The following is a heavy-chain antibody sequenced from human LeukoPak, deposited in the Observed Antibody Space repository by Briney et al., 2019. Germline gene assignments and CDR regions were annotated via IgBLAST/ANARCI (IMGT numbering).Heavy chain of an antibody. Sequence: PGGSLRLSCAASGFTFSSYEMNWVRQAPGKGLGWVSYISSSGSTIYYADSVKGRFTISRDNARNSLYLQMNSLRAEDTAVYYCARDLPRFLTTAPGFDYWGQGTLVTVSS. V-gene: IGHV3-48*03. J-gene: IGHJ4*02. D-gene: IGHD4-11*01. CDR3: ARDLPRFLTTAPGFDY. CDR1: GFTFSSYE. CDR2: ISSSGSTI.